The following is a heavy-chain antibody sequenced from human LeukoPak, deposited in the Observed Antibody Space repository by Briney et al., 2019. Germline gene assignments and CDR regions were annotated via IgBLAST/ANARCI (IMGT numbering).Heavy chain of an antibody. Sequence: SVKVSCKASGYTFTGYYMHWVRQAPGQGLEWMGWINPNSGDPNYAQKFQGRVPMTRDTSISTAHMERGRLRSDDTAVYSCARSTDDFYYYMDVWGKGTTVTVSS. CDR3: ARSTDDFYYYMDV. J-gene: IGHJ6*03. V-gene: IGHV1-2*02. D-gene: IGHD1-1*01. CDR1: GYTFTGYY. CDR2: INPNSGDP.